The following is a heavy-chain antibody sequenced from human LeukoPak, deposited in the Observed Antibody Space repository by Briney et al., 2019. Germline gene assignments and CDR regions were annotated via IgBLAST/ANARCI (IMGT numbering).Heavy chain of an antibody. CDR3: AKDRWFGDPVDY. Sequence: PGGSLRLSCAASGFTFSSYGMHWVRQAPGKGLEWVAVISYDGSNKYYADSVKGRFTISRDNSKNTLYLQMNSLRAEDTAVYYCAKDRWFGDPVDYWGQGTLVTVSS. V-gene: IGHV3-30*18. CDR2: ISYDGSNK. J-gene: IGHJ4*02. CDR1: GFTFSSYG. D-gene: IGHD3-10*01.